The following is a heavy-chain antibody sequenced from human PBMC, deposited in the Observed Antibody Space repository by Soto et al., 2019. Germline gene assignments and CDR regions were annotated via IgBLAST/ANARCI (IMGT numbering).Heavy chain of an antibody. CDR1: GFTFSSYA. J-gene: IGHJ6*02. Sequence: PGGSLRLSCAASGFTFSSYAMSWVRQAPGKGLEWVSAISGSGGSTYYADSVKGRFTISRDNSKNKLYLQINSLRADDTAVYYCAKRPPAAPYSYYGMEVSGQGT. D-gene: IGHD2-15*01. CDR2: ISGSGGST. V-gene: IGHV3-23*01. CDR3: AKRPPAAPYSYYGMEV.